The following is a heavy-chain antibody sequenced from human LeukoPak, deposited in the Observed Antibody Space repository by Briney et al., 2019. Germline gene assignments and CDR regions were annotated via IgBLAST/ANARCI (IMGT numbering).Heavy chain of an antibody. V-gene: IGHV3-23*01. CDR2: ISGSGGST. Sequence: GGSLRLSCAASGFTFSSYAMSWVRQAPGKGLEWVSVISGSGGSTYYADPVKGRFTISRDNSKNTLYLQMNSLRAEDTAVYYCAKDLSVGQWLAPIDYWGQGTLVTVSS. D-gene: IGHD6-19*01. CDR1: GFTFSSYA. J-gene: IGHJ4*02. CDR3: AKDLSVGQWLAPIDY.